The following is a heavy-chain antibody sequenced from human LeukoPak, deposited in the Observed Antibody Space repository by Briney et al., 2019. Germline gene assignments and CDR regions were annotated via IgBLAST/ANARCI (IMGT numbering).Heavy chain of an antibody. Sequence: PSETLFLTCTVSGGSISSSSYYWGWIRQPPGKGLEWIGSIYYSGSTYYNPSLKSRATISVDTSKNQFSLKLSSVTAADTAVYYCATSGWYLLPGVYWGQGTLVTVSS. J-gene: IGHJ4*02. V-gene: IGHV4-39*01. CDR2: IYYSGST. D-gene: IGHD6-19*01. CDR1: GGSISSSSYY. CDR3: ATSGWYLLPGVY.